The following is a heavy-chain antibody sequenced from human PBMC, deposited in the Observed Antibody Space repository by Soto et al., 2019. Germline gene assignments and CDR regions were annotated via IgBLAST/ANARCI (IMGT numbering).Heavy chain of an antibody. Sequence: GGSLRLSCTASGFIYSIYAMAWVRQAPGKGLEWVSALSGSGGETFYADSVKGRFTISRDNSKNTVYLQMTNLRAEDTAVYFCARGEVVPAAVGSFFDCWGQGTLVTVSS. CDR2: LSGSGGET. D-gene: IGHD2-2*01. V-gene: IGHV3-23*01. CDR3: ARGEVVPAAVGSFFDC. CDR1: GFIYSIYA. J-gene: IGHJ4*02.